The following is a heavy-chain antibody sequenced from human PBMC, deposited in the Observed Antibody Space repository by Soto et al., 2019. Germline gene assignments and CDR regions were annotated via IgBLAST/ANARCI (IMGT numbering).Heavy chain of an antibody. CDR2: IKQDGGEK. J-gene: IGHJ5*02. Sequence: GGSLRLSCAASGVTFSSYRMSWVRQAPGKGLEWVANIKQDGGEKYYVDSVKGRFTISRDNAKNSLYLQMNSLRVEDTALYYCARGYSSSWSGFDPWGQGTLVTVSS. V-gene: IGHV3-7*04. CDR1: GVTFSSYR. D-gene: IGHD6-13*01. CDR3: ARGYSSSWSGFDP.